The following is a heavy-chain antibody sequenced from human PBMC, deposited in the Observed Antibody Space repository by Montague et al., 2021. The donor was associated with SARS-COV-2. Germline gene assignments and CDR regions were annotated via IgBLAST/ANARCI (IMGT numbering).Heavy chain of an antibody. V-gene: IGHV4-34*01. Sequence: SETLSLTCAVYGGSFSGYYWSWIRQPPGKGLEWIGEINHSGSTKYNPSLKSRVTISVDTSKNKFSLKLSSVTAADTAVYYCARDTKRVFTYDYDSSGYASDYWGQGTLVTVSS. CDR2: INHSGST. D-gene: IGHD3-22*01. CDR1: GGSFSGYY. CDR3: ARDTKRVFTYDYDSSGYASDY. J-gene: IGHJ4*02.